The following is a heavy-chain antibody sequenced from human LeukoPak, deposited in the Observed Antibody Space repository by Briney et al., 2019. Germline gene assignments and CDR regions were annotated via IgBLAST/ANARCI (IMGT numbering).Heavy chain of an antibody. CDR2: IKADGSEK. J-gene: IGHJ4*02. V-gene: IGHV3-7*01. CDR1: GFTFSSYS. CDR3: ARGTFGIAVAGTVFDY. D-gene: IGHD6-19*01. Sequence: GGSLRLSCAASGFTFSSYSMNWVRQAPGKGLEWVADIKADGSEKYYVDSVKGRFTILRDNAKNSLYLQMNSLRAEDTAVYYCARGTFGIAVAGTVFDYWGQGTLVAVSS.